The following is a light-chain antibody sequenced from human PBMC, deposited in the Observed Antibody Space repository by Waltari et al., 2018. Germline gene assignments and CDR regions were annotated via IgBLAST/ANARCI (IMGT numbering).Light chain of an antibody. Sequence: DVVMTQSPLSLPVTLGQPASISCKPSQSLVHSDGNTHLNWFQQRPGQSPRRLFDKVSYREPGVPARFSASGSGTDFTLKISRVEAEDVGVYYCMQGTYWPYTFGQGTRLDIK. J-gene: IGKJ2*01. CDR1: QSLVHSDGNTH. CDR2: KVS. V-gene: IGKV2-30*02. CDR3: MQGTYWPYT.